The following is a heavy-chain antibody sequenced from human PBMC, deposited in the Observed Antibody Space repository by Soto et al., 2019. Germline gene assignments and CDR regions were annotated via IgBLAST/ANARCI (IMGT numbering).Heavy chain of an antibody. Sequence: ASVKVSCKASGYTFTGYYMHWVRQAPGQGLEWMGWINPNSGGTKYAQKFQGRVTMTRDTASSTAYMEMSRLRSDDTAVYYCAREWCSSSSCYFYYYVSGSLNWFDPWGQGTLVTVSS. CDR2: INPNSGGT. CDR1: GYTFTGYY. J-gene: IGHJ5*02. D-gene: IGHD2-2*01. V-gene: IGHV1-2*02. CDR3: AREWCSSSSCYFYYYVSGSLNWFDP.